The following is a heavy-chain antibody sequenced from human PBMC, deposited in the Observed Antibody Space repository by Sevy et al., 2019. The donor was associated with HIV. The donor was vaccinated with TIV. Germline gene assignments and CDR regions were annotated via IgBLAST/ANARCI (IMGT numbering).Heavy chain of an antibody. CDR1: GGSISSYY. V-gene: IGHV4-59*01. CDR3: ARDRGNYYDSSGYYLRIGAFDI. Sequence: SETLSLTCTVSGGSISSYYWSWIRQPPGKGLEWIGYIYYSGSTNYNPSLKSRVTISVDTSKNQFSLKLSSLTAADTAVYYCARDRGNYYDSSGYYLRIGAFDIWGQGTMVTVSS. CDR2: IYYSGST. D-gene: IGHD3-22*01. J-gene: IGHJ3*02.